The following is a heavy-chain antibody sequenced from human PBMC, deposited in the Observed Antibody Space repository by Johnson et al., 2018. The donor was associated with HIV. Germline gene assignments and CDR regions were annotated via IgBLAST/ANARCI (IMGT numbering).Heavy chain of an antibody. V-gene: IGHV3-48*04. CDR2: ISSSGYST. D-gene: IGHD1-26*01. CDR3: ARASAATKGNAFDI. Sequence: EVQLVESGGGVVQPGRSLRLSCAASGFTFSGYNMAWIRQAPGKGLECLSYISSSGYSTYYTDSVKGRFTISRDNAKNSLYLQMNSLRAEDTALYYCARASAATKGNAFDIWGQGTMVTVSS. CDR1: GFTFSGYN. J-gene: IGHJ3*02.